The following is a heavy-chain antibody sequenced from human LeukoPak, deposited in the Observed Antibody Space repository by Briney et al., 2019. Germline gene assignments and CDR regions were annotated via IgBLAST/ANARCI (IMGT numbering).Heavy chain of an antibody. J-gene: IGHJ4*02. CDR1: GFTFSSYS. D-gene: IGHD6-13*01. V-gene: IGHV3-7*01. CDR2: INLDGSVK. Sequence: GGSLRLSCAASGFTFSSYSMNWVRQAPGKGLEWVANINLDGSVKYYVASVKGRFTTSRDNAKSSLYLQMNSLRAEDTAVYYCAREVPGGSSWFDYWGQGTLVTVSS. CDR3: AREVPGGSSWFDY.